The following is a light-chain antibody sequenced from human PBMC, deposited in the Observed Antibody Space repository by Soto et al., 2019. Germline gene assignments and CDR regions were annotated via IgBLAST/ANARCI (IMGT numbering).Light chain of an antibody. V-gene: IGKV3-15*01. J-gene: IGKJ1*01. CDR3: QHYNKWPPWT. Sequence: EIVMTPSPATLSVSPRERATLSCRASQSGSSILAWYQQNPGQAPRLLIYGASTRATGIPARFSGSGSGTEFTLTITSLQSEDFAGYYCQHYNKWPPWTFGQGNKVEI. CDR1: QSGSSI. CDR2: GAS.